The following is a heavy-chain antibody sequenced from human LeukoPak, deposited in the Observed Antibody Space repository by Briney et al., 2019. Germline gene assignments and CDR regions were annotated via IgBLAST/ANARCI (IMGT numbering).Heavy chain of an antibody. V-gene: IGHV1-18*01. Sequence: ASVKVSCKASGYTFTSYGITWLRQAPGQGPEWMGWISPNNAKTDSAQNFQGRVAMTTDTSTSTAYMELRSLRSDDTAVYYCARLQSHYYYYYMDVWGKGTTVTVSS. CDR3: ARLQSHYYYYYMDV. CDR1: GYTFTSYG. D-gene: IGHD4-11*01. J-gene: IGHJ6*03. CDR2: ISPNNAKT.